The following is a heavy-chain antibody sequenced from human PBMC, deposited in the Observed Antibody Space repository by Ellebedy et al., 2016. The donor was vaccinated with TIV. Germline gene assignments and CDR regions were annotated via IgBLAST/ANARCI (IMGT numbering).Heavy chain of an antibody. CDR2: VHYTGST. Sequence: SETLSLTCAVYGGSFSGYYWSWIRQPPGKGLEYIGYVHYTGSTNYNPSLKSRVTISVDSFKNQFSLKLSSVTAADTAVYYCARDSKKGWAFDIWGQGTMVTVSS. J-gene: IGHJ3*02. CDR1: GGSFSGYY. D-gene: IGHD6-19*01. V-gene: IGHV4-59*01. CDR3: ARDSKKGWAFDI.